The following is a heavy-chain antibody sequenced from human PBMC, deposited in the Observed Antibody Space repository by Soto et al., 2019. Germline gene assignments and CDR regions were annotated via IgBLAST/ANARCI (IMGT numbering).Heavy chain of an antibody. D-gene: IGHD6-13*01. CDR2: INHSGST. V-gene: IGHV4-34*01. Sequence: SETLSLTCAVYGGSFSGYYWSWIRQPPGKGLEWIGEINHSGSTNYNPSLKSRVTISVDTSKNQFSLKLSSVTAADTAVYYCATAHCLYSSSWYNDWFDPWGQGTLVTVSS. J-gene: IGHJ5*02. CDR1: GGSFSGYY. CDR3: ATAHCLYSSSWYNDWFDP.